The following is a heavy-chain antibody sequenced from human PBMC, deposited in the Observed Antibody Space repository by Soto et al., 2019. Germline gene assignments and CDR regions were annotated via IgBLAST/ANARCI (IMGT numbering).Heavy chain of an antibody. CDR1: GFTFSSYD. CDR3: ARGRSIAAHHDAFDI. CDR2: IGTAGDT. D-gene: IGHD6-6*01. V-gene: IGHV3-13*01. J-gene: IGHJ3*02. Sequence: GGSLRLSCAASGFTFSSYDMHWVRQATGKGLEWVSAIGTAGDTYYPGSVKGRFTISRENAKNSLYLQMNSLRAGDTAVYYCARGRSIAAHHDAFDIWGQGTMVTVSS.